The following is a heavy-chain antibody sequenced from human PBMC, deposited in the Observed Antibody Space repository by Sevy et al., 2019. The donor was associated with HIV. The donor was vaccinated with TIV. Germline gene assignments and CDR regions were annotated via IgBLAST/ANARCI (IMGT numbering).Heavy chain of an antibody. V-gene: IGHV1-69*06. CDR2: IIPIFGTA. Sequence: ASVKVSCKASGGTFSSYGINWVRQAPGQGLEWMGGIIPIFGTANYAQKFQGRVTITADKSTSTAYMELSSLRSEDTAEYYCARDLREYSLPGVLEYWGQGTLVTVSS. CDR1: GGTFSSYG. CDR3: ARDLREYSLPGVLEY. J-gene: IGHJ4*02. D-gene: IGHD6-6*01.